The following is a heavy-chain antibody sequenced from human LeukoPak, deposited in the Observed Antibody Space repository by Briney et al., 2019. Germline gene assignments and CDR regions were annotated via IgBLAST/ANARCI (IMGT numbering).Heavy chain of an antibody. V-gene: IGHV4-61*01. CDR2: IYYSGST. CDR1: GGSVSGGSISSYY. D-gene: IGHD1-26*01. CDR3: ARVRVGFDY. J-gene: IGHJ4*02. Sequence: PSETLSLTCTVSGGSVSGGSISSYYWSWIRRPPGKGLEWIGYIYYSGSTNYNPSLKSRVTISVDTSKNQFSLKLSSVTAADTAVYYCARVRVGFDYWGQGTLVTVSS.